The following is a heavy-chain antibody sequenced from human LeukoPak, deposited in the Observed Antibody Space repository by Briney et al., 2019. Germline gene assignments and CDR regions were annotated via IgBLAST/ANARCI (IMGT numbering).Heavy chain of an antibody. D-gene: IGHD3-22*01. CDR1: GGSFSNYY. CDR3: ARRKYYYDSSGYPYPGMDV. Sequence: SETLSLTCAVYGGSFSNYYWSWIRQPPGKGLEWIGEINHSGSTNYNPSLKSRVTISVDTSKNQFSLKLNSVTAADTAVYYCARRKYYYDSSGYPYPGMDVWGQGTTVTVSS. V-gene: IGHV4-34*01. CDR2: INHSGST. J-gene: IGHJ6*02.